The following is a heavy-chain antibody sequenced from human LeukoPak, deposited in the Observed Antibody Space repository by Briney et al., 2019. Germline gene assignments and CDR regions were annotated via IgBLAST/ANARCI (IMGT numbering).Heavy chain of an antibody. V-gene: IGHV3-21*01. J-gene: IGHJ6*03. CDR3: ARDSSGWYDYYYYMDV. D-gene: IGHD6-19*01. Sequence: GGSLRLSCAASGFTFSRYSMNWVRQAPGKGLEWVSCISSSSSYIYYANSVKGRFTISRDNAKNSLYLQMNSLRAEDTAVYYCARDSSGWYDYYYYMDVWGKGTTVTVSS. CDR2: ISSSSSYI. CDR1: GFTFSRYS.